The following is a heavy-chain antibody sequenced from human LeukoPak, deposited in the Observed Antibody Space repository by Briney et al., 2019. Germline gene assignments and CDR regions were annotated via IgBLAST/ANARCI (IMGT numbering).Heavy chain of an antibody. CDR1: GGSISSYY. CDR2: IYYSGST. J-gene: IGHJ4*02. CDR3: ARGPSKARLFDY. Sequence: SETPSLTCTVSGGSISSYYWSWIRQPPGKGLEWIGYIYYSGSTNYNPSLNSRVTISVDTSKNQFSLKLSSVTAADTAVYYCARGPSKARLFDYWGQGTLVTVSS. V-gene: IGHV4-59*01.